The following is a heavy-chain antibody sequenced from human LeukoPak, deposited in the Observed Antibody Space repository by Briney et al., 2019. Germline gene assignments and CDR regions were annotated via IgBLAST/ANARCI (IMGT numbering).Heavy chain of an antibody. Sequence: ASVKVSCKASGYTFTSYAMHWVRQAPGQRLEWMGWINAGNGNTKYSQKFQGRVTITRDTSASTAYTELSSLRSEDTAVYYCARSPLRLTGSDYWGQGSLVTVSS. CDR3: ARSPLRLTGSDY. CDR1: GYTFTSYA. D-gene: IGHD3-3*01. J-gene: IGHJ4*02. V-gene: IGHV1-3*01. CDR2: INAGNGNT.